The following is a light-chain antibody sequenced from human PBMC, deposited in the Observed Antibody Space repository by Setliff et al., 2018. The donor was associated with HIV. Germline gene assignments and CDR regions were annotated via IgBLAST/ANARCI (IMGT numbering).Light chain of an antibody. CDR1: RSNIGAGYD. J-gene: IGLJ1*01. V-gene: IGLV1-40*01. Sequence: QSVLTQPPSVSGAPGQRVTISCTGSRSNIGAGYDVQWYQQLPGTAPKLVMFGNSNRPSGVPDRFSDSKSGTSASLAISGLQAEDEADYYCQSYDSSLSGYGFGTGTKVTVL. CDR3: QSYDSSLSGYG. CDR2: GNS.